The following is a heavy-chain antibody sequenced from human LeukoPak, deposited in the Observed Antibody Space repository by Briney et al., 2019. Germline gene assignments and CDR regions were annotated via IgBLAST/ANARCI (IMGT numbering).Heavy chain of an antibody. CDR1: GFTFSSYW. CDR3: ARDGGGNYHETPPFDY. CDR2: LNSDGTNT. J-gene: IGHJ4*02. Sequence: PGGSLRLSCAASGFTFSSYWMHWVRQAPGKGLVWVSRLNSDGTNTYHADSVKGRFTISRDNSKDSLYLQMNSLRTEDTAFYYCARDGGGNYHETPPFDYWGQGTLVTVFS. D-gene: IGHD3-16*01. V-gene: IGHV3-74*01.